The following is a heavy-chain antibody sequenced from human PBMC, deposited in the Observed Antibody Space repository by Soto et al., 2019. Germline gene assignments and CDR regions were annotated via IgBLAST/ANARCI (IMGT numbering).Heavy chain of an antibody. J-gene: IGHJ4*02. CDR1: GGSVSSGSYY. V-gene: IGHV4-61*01. D-gene: IGHD7-27*01. Sequence: SETLSLTCTVSGGSVSSGSYYWSWIWQPPGKGLEWIGYIYYSGSTNYNPSLKSRVTISVDTSKNQFSLKLSSVTAADTAVYYCAREHAGDSPPNFDYWGQGTLVTVSS. CDR3: AREHAGDSPPNFDY. CDR2: IYYSGST.